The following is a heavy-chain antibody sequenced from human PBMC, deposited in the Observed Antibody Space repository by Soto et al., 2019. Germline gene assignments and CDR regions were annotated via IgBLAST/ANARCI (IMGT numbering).Heavy chain of an antibody. V-gene: IGHV1-8*01. Sequence: QEQLVQSGAEVKKPGASVKVSCKTSGYTFSTYDINWVRQAPGQGLECMGWMNPNTGNTGYAQKYRGRVTLTRNTSISTAYMELMSLKTEDTAVYFCARRKERSGPNYFDYWGQGTLVTVSS. D-gene: IGHD6-25*01. CDR1: GYTFSTYD. CDR3: ARRKERSGPNYFDY. CDR2: MNPNTGNT. J-gene: IGHJ4*02.